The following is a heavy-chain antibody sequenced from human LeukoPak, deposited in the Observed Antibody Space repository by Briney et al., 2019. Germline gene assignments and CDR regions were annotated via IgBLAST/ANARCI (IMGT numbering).Heavy chain of an antibody. CDR3: ARKASITGNPYYFAS. Sequence: SGTLSLTCSVSGGSISSDNWWSWVRQPPGRGLEWIGEIYHSGSTNYDSSLKGRVSISIHHVENQLSLHLNSVTAADTAVYYCARKASITGNPYYFASWGQGTLVTVSS. J-gene: IGHJ4*02. V-gene: IGHV4-4*02. CDR2: IYHSGST. D-gene: IGHD1-14*01. CDR1: GGSISSDNW.